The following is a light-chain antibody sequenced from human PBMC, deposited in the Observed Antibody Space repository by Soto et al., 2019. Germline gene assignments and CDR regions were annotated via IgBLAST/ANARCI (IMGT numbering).Light chain of an antibody. CDR3: TSPTPGSLYG. CDR2: MVS. V-gene: IGLV2-14*01. J-gene: IGLJ1*01. CDR1: SSDVGNYNY. Sequence: QSALTQPASVSGSPGQSITISCTGTSSDVGNYNYVSWYQQYPGRVPKLLIYMVSNRPSGVSNRFSGSKSGNTASLTISGLQAEDEADYFCTSPTPGSLYGFGTGTKVT.